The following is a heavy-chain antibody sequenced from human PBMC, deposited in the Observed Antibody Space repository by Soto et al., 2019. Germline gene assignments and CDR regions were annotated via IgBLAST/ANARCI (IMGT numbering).Heavy chain of an antibody. V-gene: IGHV3-48*01. CDR2: ITSSSSFI. Sequence: PGGSLRLSCAASGFTFSSNSMTWVRQAPGKGLEWISYITSSSSFITYADSVKGRFTISRDNAKNSVYLQMNSLRGDDTAVYYCARVRSSGWPLDYWGQGTLVTVSS. D-gene: IGHD6-19*01. CDR3: ARVRSSGWPLDY. CDR1: GFTFSSNS. J-gene: IGHJ4*02.